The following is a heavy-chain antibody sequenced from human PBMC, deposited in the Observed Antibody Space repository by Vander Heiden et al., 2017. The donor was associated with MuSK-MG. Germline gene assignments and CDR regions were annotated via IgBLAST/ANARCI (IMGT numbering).Heavy chain of an antibody. D-gene: IGHD6-13*01. Sequence: VHLQAPGPGLAKPLETLSLTCTFSAASISGYSWIWVRQPPGTGLEWIGYISYSGSTNANPSLKSRVSLSVDTTKSQVSLKLHSVTAADTATYYCARHAYHGYSGTWSSSYYQKYHMDGGGRGTTVAVSS. V-gene: IGHV4-59*08. J-gene: IGHJ6*03. CDR2: ISYSGST. CDR3: ARHAYHGYSGTWSSSYYQKYHMDG. CDR1: AASISGYS.